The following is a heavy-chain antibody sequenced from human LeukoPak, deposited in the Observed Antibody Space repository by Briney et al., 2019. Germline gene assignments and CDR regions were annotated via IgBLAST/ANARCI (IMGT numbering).Heavy chain of an antibody. J-gene: IGHJ4*02. CDR1: GFTFSNYN. Sequence: GGSLRLSCAASGFTFSNYNMNWVRQAPGKGLEWVSSISSSSTYIYYADSMKGRFTISRDNAKNSLFLQMNSLRAEDTAVYYCARVGLVFDYWGQGTLVTVSS. CDR3: ARVGLVFDY. V-gene: IGHV3-21*01. D-gene: IGHD6-19*01. CDR2: ISSSSTYI.